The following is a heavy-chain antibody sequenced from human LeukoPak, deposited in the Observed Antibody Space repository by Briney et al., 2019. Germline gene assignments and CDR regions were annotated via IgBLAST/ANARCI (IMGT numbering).Heavy chain of an antibody. CDR3: ARGRFSSGRHFDY. CDR2: IYSGGST. D-gene: IGHD6-19*01. CDR1: GFTFNNYA. J-gene: IGHJ4*02. Sequence: PGGSLRLSCAASGFTFNNYAMSWVRQAPGKGLEWVSLIYSGGSTYYADSVKGRFTISRDNSKNTLYLQMNSLSADDTAVYYCARGRFSSGRHFDYWGQGTLVSVSS. V-gene: IGHV3-23*03.